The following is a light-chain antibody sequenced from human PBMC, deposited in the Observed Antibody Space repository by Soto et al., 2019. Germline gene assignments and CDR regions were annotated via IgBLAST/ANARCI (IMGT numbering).Light chain of an antibody. CDR2: SAS. J-gene: IGKJ4*01. V-gene: IGKV1-9*01. Sequence: DIQMTQSPASLSASVGDRVTITCRASQGISSYLAWYQQKPGKPPKLLVYSASTLQSGVPARFSGSGSGTEFTLTSSGLQSEDAVPYYYRPRTAARRTFGVGTKVDIK. CDR3: RPRTAARRT. CDR1: QGISSY.